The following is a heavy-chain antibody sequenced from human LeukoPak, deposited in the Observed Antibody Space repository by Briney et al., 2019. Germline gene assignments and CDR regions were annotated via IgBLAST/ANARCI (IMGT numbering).Heavy chain of an antibody. J-gene: IGHJ4*02. CDR1: GFTDSSNY. CDR2: IYSGGST. V-gene: IGHV3-66*02. Sequence: PGGSLRLSCAASGFTDSSNYMSWVRQAPGKGLEWVSVIYSGGSTYYADSVKGRFTISRDNSKNTLYLQMNSLRAEDTAVCYCARDSPSRGWPLDYWGQGTLVTVSS. CDR3: ARDSPSRGWPLDY. D-gene: IGHD6-19*01.